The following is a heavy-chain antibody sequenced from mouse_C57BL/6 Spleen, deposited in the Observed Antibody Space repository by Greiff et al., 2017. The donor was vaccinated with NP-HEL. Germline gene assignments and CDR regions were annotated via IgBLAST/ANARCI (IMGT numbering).Heavy chain of an antibody. J-gene: IGHJ4*01. CDR2: IYPSDSET. CDR1: GYTFTSYW. D-gene: IGHD2-12*01. CDR3: ARRGTYYNAMDY. V-gene: IGHV1-61*01. Sequence: QVQLQQPGAELVRPGSSVKLSCKASGYTFTSYWMDWVKQRPGQGLEWIGNIYPSDSETHYNQKFKDKATLTVDKSSSTAYMQLSSLTSEDSAVHYRARRGTYYNAMDYWGQGTSVTVSS.